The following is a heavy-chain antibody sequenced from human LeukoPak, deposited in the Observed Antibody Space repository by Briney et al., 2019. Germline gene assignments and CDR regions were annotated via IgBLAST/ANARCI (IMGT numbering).Heavy chain of an antibody. V-gene: IGHV1-2*06. D-gene: IGHD1-26*01. Sequence: ASVKVSCKASGYTFTGYCMLWVRQAPGQGLEWMGRINPNLGGTNYAQKFQGRVTMPRDTSISTAYMELSRLRSDDPAVHYCATVYSGSHFGDFDYWGQGTLVTVSS. J-gene: IGHJ4*02. CDR1: GYTFTGYC. CDR3: ATVYSGSHFGDFDY. CDR2: INPNLGGT.